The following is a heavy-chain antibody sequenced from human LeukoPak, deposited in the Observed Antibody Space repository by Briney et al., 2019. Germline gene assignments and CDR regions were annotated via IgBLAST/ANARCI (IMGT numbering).Heavy chain of an antibody. D-gene: IGHD3-10*01. CDR3: ARSFGESYFDY. CDR2: ISYSGNT. V-gene: IGHV4-31*02. J-gene: IGHJ4*02. CDR1: GFTVSSNY. Sequence: LRLSCAASGFTVSSNYMSWIRQHPGKGLEWIGYISYSGNTYYNPSLKSRLTISVDTSKNQFSLKLSSVTAADTAVYYCARSFGESYFDYWGQGILVTVSS.